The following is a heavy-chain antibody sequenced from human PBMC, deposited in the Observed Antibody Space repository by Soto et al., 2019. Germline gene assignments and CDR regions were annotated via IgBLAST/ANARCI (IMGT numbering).Heavy chain of an antibody. V-gene: IGHV1-8*01. D-gene: IGHD3-22*01. Sequence: KVSCKASGYTFTSYDINWVRQATGQGLEWMGWMNPNSGNTGYAQKFQGRVTMTRNTSISTAYMELSSLRSEDTAVYYCSYHYDSSGYYLYWGQGTLVTVSS. CDR2: MNPNSGNT. CDR1: GYTFTSYD. J-gene: IGHJ4*02. CDR3: SYHYDSSGYYLY.